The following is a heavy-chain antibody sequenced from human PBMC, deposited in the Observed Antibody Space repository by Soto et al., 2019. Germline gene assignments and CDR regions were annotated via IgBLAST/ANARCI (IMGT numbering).Heavy chain of an antibody. CDR3: ARVWAAANHQYYYYYMDV. CDR2: ISAYNGNT. V-gene: IGHV1-18*01. Sequence: QVQLVQSGAEVKKPGASVKVSCKASGYTFTSYGISWVRQAPGQGLEWMGWISAYNGNTNYAQKLQGRVTMTTDTSTSTAYMELMSLRSDDTAVYYCARVWAAANHQYYYYYMDVWGKGTTVTVSS. D-gene: IGHD6-13*01. CDR1: GYTFTSYG. J-gene: IGHJ6*03.